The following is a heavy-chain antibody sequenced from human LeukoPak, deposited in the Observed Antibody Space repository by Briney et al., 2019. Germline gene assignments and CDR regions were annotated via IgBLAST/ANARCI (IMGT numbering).Heavy chain of an antibody. Sequence: PGGSLRLSCAASGFTFSSYAMHWVRQAPGKGLEWVAVISYDGSNKYYADSVKGRFTMSRDNSKSTLYLQMNSLRADDTAVYYCARGYSRPMGGQGILVTVSS. CDR1: GFTFSSYA. D-gene: IGHD3-10*01. CDR3: ARGYSRPM. J-gene: IGHJ4*02. CDR2: ISYDGSNK. V-gene: IGHV3-30*14.